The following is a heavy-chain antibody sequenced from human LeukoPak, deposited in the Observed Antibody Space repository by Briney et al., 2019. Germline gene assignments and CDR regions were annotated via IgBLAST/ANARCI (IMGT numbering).Heavy chain of an antibody. CDR3: ARAVPSTYYYDSSGYPDY. Sequence: PGGSLRLSCAASGFTFSSYSMNWVRQAPGKGLEWVSSISSSSSYIYYADSVKGRFTISRDSAKNSLYLQMNSLRAEDTAVYYCARAVPSTYYYDSSGYPDYWGQGTLVTVSS. J-gene: IGHJ4*02. V-gene: IGHV3-21*01. D-gene: IGHD3-22*01. CDR1: GFTFSSYS. CDR2: ISSSSSYI.